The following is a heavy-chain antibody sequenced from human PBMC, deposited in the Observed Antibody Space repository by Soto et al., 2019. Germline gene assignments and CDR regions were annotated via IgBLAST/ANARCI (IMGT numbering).Heavy chain of an antibody. CDR2: ISYGGDNK. V-gene: IGHV3-30*09. CDR3: AKAGQITSWYGVGADF. CDR1: GFIFSDYA. Sequence: QVQLVESGGGVVQPGRSLRLSCAASGFIFSDYAMHWVRQAPGKGLSRVAVISYGGDNKYYADSVRGRFAISRDNLKNTLYQQMNNLNPADEAVYPCAKAGQITSWYGVGADFWGQGKLVTLSS. J-gene: IGHJ4*02. D-gene: IGHD6-13*01.